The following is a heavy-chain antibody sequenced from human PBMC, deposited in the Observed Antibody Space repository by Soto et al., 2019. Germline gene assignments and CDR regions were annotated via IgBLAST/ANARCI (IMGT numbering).Heavy chain of an antibody. CDR1: GFTVRSTY. CDR2: IYGGGST. V-gene: IGHV3-53*02. J-gene: IGHJ3*02. D-gene: IGHD1-1*01. CDR3: TRGGSYKYGMDSEDAFDI. Sequence: EGQLVETGGGLIQSGGSLRLSCAASGFTVRSTYMSWVRQAPGKGLEWVSVIYGGGSTYYADSVTGRFIISRDNPRNTIYLQLDNVRAEDTAMYYCTRGGSYKYGMDSEDAFDIWGQATMVTVSS.